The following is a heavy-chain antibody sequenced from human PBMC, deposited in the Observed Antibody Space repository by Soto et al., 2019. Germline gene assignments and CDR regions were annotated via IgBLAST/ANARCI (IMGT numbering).Heavy chain of an antibody. D-gene: IGHD3-10*01. CDR2: ISSSSYI. Sequence: GGSLRLSCAASGFTFSSYSMNWVRQAPGKGLEWVSSISSSSYIYYADSVKGRFTISRDNAKNSLYLQMNSLRAEDTAVYYCARDKPLLWFGETSLYYYYYGMDVWGQGTTVTVSS. J-gene: IGHJ6*02. CDR1: GFTFSSYS. CDR3: ARDKPLLWFGETSLYYYYYGMDV. V-gene: IGHV3-21*01.